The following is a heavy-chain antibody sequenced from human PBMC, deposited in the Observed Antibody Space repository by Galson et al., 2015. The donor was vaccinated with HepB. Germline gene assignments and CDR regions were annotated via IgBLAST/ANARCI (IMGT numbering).Heavy chain of an antibody. D-gene: IGHD4-17*01. V-gene: IGHV3-33*01. Sequence: SLRLSCAASGFTFSSYGMHWVRQAPGKGLEWVAVIWYDGSNKYYADSVKGRFTISRDNSKNTLYLQMNSLRAEDTAVYYCARGLGTTVTVPGDWGQGTLVTVSP. CDR1: GFTFSSYG. CDR3: ARGLGTTVTVPGD. CDR2: IWYDGSNK. J-gene: IGHJ4*02.